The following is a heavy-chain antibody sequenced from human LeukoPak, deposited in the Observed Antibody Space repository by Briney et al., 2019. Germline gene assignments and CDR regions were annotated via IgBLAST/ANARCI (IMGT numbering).Heavy chain of an antibody. Sequence: GGSLRLSCAASGFTFSNHGMNWVRQAPGKGLEWLSGVSPPGGGTYYADSVKGRFTISRDDSKNTLSLQMNSLRVEDTATYYCARDLAWGAFDYWGQGTLVTVSS. V-gene: IGHV3-23*01. J-gene: IGHJ4*02. CDR3: ARDLAWGAFDY. CDR1: GFTFSNHG. CDR2: VSPPGGGT. D-gene: IGHD7-27*01.